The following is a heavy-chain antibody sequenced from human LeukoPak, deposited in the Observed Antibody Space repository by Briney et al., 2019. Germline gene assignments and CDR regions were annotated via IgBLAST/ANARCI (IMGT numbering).Heavy chain of an antibody. Sequence: GGSLRLSCAASGFTFSAYEMHWVRQTPSKGLEWVSYISSSATIMYYADSVKGRFTISRDNAKKSLFLQMNSLRVEDTAVYYCARDNSGLDVWGQGTTVTVSS. CDR3: ARDNSGLDV. CDR2: ISSSATIM. D-gene: IGHD5-24*01. J-gene: IGHJ6*02. V-gene: IGHV3-48*03. CDR1: GFTFSAYE.